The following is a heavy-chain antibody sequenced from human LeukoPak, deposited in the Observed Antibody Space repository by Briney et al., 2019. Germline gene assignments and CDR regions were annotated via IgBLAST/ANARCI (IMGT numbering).Heavy chain of an antibody. V-gene: IGHV3-23*01. CDR3: AKRPLTSVPASKMDV. CDR2: ISPGGGTT. Sequence: PGGSLRLSCAVSGFAFGSEAMSWVRQSPARGLEWVASISPGGGTTYYADYVKGRFIISRDNSNNTLFVQMNSLRAEDTAVYYCAKRPLTSVPASKMDVWGKGTTVTVSS. D-gene: IGHD2-2*01. CDR1: GFAFGSEA. J-gene: IGHJ6*04.